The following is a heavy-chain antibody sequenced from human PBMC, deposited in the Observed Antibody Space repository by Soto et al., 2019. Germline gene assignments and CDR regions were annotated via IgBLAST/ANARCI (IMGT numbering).Heavy chain of an antibody. V-gene: IGHV3-30*18. CDR2: ISYDGSNK. CDR1: GFTFSSYG. D-gene: IGHD6-13*01. Sequence: VGSLRLSCAASGFTFSSYGMHWVRQAPGKGLEWVAVISYDGSNKYYADSVKGRFTISRDNSKNTLYLQMNSLRAEDTAVYYCAKEAVPYSTRNWFDPWGQGTLVTVSS. J-gene: IGHJ5*02. CDR3: AKEAVPYSTRNWFDP.